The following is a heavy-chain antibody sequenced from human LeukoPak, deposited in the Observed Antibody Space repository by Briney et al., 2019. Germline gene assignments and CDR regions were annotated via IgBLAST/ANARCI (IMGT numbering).Heavy chain of an antibody. V-gene: IGHV1-2*02. J-gene: IGHJ6*02. CDR2: INPNSGGT. Sequence: ASVKVSCKASGYTFTGYYMHWVRQAPGQGLEWMGWINPNSGGTNYAQKFQGRVTMTRDTSISTAYMELSRLRSDDTAVYYCASPEDRCSGGSCYQPLHYYGMDVWGQGTTVTVSS. CDR3: ASPEDRCSGGSCYQPLHYYGMDV. CDR1: GYTFTGYY. D-gene: IGHD2-15*01.